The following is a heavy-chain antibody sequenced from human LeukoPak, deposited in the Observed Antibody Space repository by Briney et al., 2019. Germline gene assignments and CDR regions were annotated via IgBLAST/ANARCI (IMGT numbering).Heavy chain of an antibody. CDR1: GGSISSGGFY. Sequence: TSETLSLTRTVSGGSISSGGFYWSWIRQHPGKGLEWLGYIYYSGTTYYNPSLKSRVTFSVDTSKNQFSLKLNPVTAADTALYYCARGTTDGYSYGRFDYWGQGTLVTVSS. V-gene: IGHV4-31*03. CDR3: ARGTTDGYSYGRFDY. J-gene: IGHJ4*02. D-gene: IGHD5-18*01. CDR2: IYYSGTT.